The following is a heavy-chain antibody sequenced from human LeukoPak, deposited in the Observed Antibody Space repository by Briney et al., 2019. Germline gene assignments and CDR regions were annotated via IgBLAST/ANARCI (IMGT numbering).Heavy chain of an antibody. CDR3: ARGGIAARPYYYYMDV. CDR1: GGSFSGYY. J-gene: IGHJ6*03. V-gene: IGHV4-34*01. Sequence: SETLSLTCAVYGGSFSGYYWSWIRQPPGKGLEWIGEINHSGSTNYNPSLKSRVTISVDTSKNQFSLKLSSVTAADTAVYYCARGGIAARPYYYYMDVWGKGTTVTVSS. CDR2: INHSGST. D-gene: IGHD6-6*01.